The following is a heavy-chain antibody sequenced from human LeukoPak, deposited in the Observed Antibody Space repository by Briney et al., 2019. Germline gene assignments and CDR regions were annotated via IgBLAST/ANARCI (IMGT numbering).Heavy chain of an antibody. Sequence: PSETLSLTCTVSGGSISSGSYYWGWIRQPPGKGLEWIGEIYHSGSTNYNPSLKSRVTISVDKSKNQFSLKLSSVTAADTAVYYCASPGEVGAKGFDYWGQGTLVTVSS. J-gene: IGHJ4*02. CDR3: ASPGEVGAKGFDY. CDR2: IYHSGST. D-gene: IGHD1-26*01. CDR1: GGSISSGSYY. V-gene: IGHV4-39*01.